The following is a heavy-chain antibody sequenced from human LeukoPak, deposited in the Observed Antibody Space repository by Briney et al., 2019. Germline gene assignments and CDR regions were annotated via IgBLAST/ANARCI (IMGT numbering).Heavy chain of an antibody. CDR3: ARAWNIVRGVITKYYLDY. CDR2: INPSGGST. D-gene: IGHD3-10*01. J-gene: IGHJ4*02. V-gene: IGHV1-46*01. CDR1: GYTFTSYY. Sequence: ASVKVSCKASGYTFTSYYMHWVRQAPGQGLEWMGIINPSGGSTSYAQKFQGRVTMTRDTSTSTVYMELSSLRSEDTAVYYCARAWNIVRGVITKYYLDYWGQGTLVTVSS.